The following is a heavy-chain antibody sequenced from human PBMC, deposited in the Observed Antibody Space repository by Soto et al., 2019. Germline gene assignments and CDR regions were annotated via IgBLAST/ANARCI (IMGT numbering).Heavy chain of an antibody. V-gene: IGHV3-11*05. J-gene: IGHJ4*02. CDR3: ARIVGARLNDY. CDR1: GFTFSDYY. CDR2: ISTTGSYT. D-gene: IGHD1-26*01. Sequence: QVQLGESGGGLVKPGGSLRLSCAASGFTFSDYYMTWFRQAPGKGLEWLSCISTTGSYTNYADSVKGRFTISRDNAENSLYLQMDSLRGEDTAVYYCARIVGARLNDYWGQGTLVTVS.